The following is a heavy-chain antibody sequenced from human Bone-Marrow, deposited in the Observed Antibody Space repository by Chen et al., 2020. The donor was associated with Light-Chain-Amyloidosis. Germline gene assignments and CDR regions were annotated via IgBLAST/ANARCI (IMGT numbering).Heavy chain of an antibody. CDR2: VDPEDGET. CDR3: ATDFRQSAAFDL. D-gene: IGHD6-19*01. CDR1: GYTSTHYY. J-gene: IGHJ3*01. Sequence: EGKRVQSGAEVKKPGATVKIYCKVSGYTSTHYYMHWVRQAPGQGPEWMGLVDPEDGETTYEEKFRGRVTITADTSIDTAYMVLSILRSEDTSVYYCATDFRQSAAFDLWGQGTMVTVAS. V-gene: IGHV1-69-2*01.